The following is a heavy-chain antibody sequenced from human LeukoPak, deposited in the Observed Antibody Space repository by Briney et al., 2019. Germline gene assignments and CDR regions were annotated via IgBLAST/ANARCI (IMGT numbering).Heavy chain of an antibody. V-gene: IGHV3-21*01. D-gene: IGHD6-19*01. CDR2: INSDCTYI. J-gene: IGHJ1*01. CDR3: ARGWQWLGYFQH. CDR1: GFTFSTYS. Sequence: SGGSLRLSCAASGFTFSTYSMNWVRQAPGKGLEWVSSINSDCTYIYYADSVKGRFTISRDNAKNSLYLQMNSLRAEDTAVYYCARGWQWLGYFQHWGQGTLVTVSS.